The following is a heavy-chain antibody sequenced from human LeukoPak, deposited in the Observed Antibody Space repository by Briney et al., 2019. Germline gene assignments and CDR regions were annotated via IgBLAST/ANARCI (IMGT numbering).Heavy chain of an antibody. D-gene: IGHD1-14*01. V-gene: IGHV3-23*01. CDR3: AKDVGEVFFDY. CDR2: ISGSGGST. CDR1: GFTFSSYA. J-gene: IGHJ4*02. Sequence: PGGSLRLSCAASGFTFSSYAMSWVRQAPGKGLEWVSAISGSGGSTYYADSVKGRFTISRDNSKNTLHLQMSSLRVEDTAVYYCAKDVGEVFFDYWGQGTLVTVSS.